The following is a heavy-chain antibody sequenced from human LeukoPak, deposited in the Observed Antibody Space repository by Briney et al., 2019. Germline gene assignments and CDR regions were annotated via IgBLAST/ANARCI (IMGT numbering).Heavy chain of an antibody. D-gene: IGHD5-18*01. Sequence: GGSLRLSCAASGFIVSSNYMSWVRQAPGKGLEWVSVVYSGGNTYFADSVKGRFSISRDNSKNTVYLQMDSLRAEDTAIYYCARYTCGYSYWGQGTLVTVSS. CDR2: VYSGGNT. CDR3: ARYTCGYSY. J-gene: IGHJ4*02. CDR1: GFIVSSNY. V-gene: IGHV3-53*01.